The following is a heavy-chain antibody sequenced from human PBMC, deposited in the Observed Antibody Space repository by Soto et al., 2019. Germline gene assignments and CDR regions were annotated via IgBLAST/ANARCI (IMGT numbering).Heavy chain of an antibody. CDR2: INSDGSST. CDR3: ASKHSSRAFDY. V-gene: IGHV3-74*01. Sequence: EVQLVESGGGLVQPGGSLRLSCAASGFTFSSYWMHWVRQAPGKGLVWVSRINSDGSSTTYADSVKGRFTISRDNAKNTVSLQMNSLRAEDTAVYYCASKHSSRAFDYWGQGTLVTVSS. CDR1: GFTFSSYW. J-gene: IGHJ4*02. D-gene: IGHD6-13*01.